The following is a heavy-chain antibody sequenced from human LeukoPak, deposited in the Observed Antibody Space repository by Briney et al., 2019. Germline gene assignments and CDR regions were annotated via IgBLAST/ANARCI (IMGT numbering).Heavy chain of an antibody. Sequence: SETLSLTCTVSGGSISSYYWSWIRQPPGKGLEWIGYIYYSGSTNYNPSLKSRVTISVDTSKNQFSLKLGSVTAADTAVYYCARERGGGYGGPDYWGQGTLVTVSS. CDR3: ARERGGGYGGPDY. V-gene: IGHV4-59*12. CDR1: GGSISSYY. CDR2: IYYSGST. D-gene: IGHD4-23*01. J-gene: IGHJ4*02.